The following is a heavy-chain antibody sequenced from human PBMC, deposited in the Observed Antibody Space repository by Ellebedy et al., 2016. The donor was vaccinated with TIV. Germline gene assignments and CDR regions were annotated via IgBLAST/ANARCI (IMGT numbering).Heavy chain of an antibody. Sequence: MPSETLSLTCTVSGGSISSSSYYWGWIRLPPGQGLEWIGNIYYTGSTYYNPSLQSRVTISVDTSKNQFSLRLNSVTAADTALYYCARFVRATKAFDIWGQGTMVTVSS. CDR1: GGSISSSSYY. J-gene: IGHJ3*02. D-gene: IGHD5-12*01. V-gene: IGHV4-39*07. CDR3: ARFVRATKAFDI. CDR2: IYYTGST.